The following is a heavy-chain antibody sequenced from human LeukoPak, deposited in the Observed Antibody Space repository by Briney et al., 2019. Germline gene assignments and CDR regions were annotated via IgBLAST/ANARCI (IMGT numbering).Heavy chain of an antibody. CDR3: ARAPSIRVITNFDY. CDR1: GYTFTSHA. V-gene: IGHV1-2*02. J-gene: IGHJ4*02. D-gene: IGHD3-16*02. Sequence: ASVKVSCKTSGYTFTSHAINWVRQAPGQGLEWMGWINPNSGGTNYAQKFQGRVTMTRDTSISTAYMELSRLRSDDTAVYYCARAPSIRVITNFDYWGQGTLVTVSS. CDR2: INPNSGGT.